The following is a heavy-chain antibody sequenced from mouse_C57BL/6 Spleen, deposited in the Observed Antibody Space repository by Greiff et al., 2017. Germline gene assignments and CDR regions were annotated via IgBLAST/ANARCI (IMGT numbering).Heavy chain of an antibody. J-gene: IGHJ2*01. V-gene: IGHV1-64*01. CDR2: IHPNSGST. Sequence: VQLQQPGAELVKPGASVKLSCKASGYTFTSYWMHWVKQRPGQGLEWIGMIHPNSGSTNYNEKFKSKATLTVDKSSSTAYMQLSSLTSEDSAVYYCARGTAQATNCDYWGQGTTLTVSS. CDR3: ARGTAQATNCDY. D-gene: IGHD3-2*02. CDR1: GYTFTSYW.